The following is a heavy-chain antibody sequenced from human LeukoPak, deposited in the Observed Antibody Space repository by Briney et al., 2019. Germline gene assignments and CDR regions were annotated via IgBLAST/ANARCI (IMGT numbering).Heavy chain of an antibody. V-gene: IGHV3-48*01. Sequence: GGSLRLSCAASGFTFSSHSMNWVRQAPGKGLEWVSHISSSSTIIHYADSVKGRFTISRDDAKNSLYLQMNSLRAEDTAVYYCAKHKEDYGDSCLDDSWGQGALVTVSS. CDR2: ISSSSTII. CDR1: GFTFSSHS. D-gene: IGHD4-17*01. CDR3: AKHKEDYGDSCLDDS. J-gene: IGHJ5*01.